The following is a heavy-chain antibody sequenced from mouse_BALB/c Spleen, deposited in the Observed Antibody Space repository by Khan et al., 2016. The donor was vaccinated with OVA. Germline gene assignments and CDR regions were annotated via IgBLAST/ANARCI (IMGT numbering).Heavy chain of an antibody. J-gene: IGHJ1*01. CDR2: IWSYGST. CDR3: ARFYDYEGYFDV. V-gene: IGHV2-4*02. D-gene: IGHD2-4*01. Sequence: QVQLQQSGPGLVQPSQNLSITCTVSGFSLTSYGVHWVRQPPGKGLEWLGVIWSYGSTDYNAAFISRLSISKDNSKSQVFFKMNSLQADDTAIYYCARFYDYEGYFDVWGAGTTVTVSS. CDR1: GFSLTSYG.